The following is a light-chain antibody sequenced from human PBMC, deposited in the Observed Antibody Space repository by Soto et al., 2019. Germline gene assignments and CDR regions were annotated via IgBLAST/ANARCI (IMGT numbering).Light chain of an antibody. CDR1: SSNIGNNF. J-gene: IGLJ2*01. Sequence: QSVLTQPPSVSAAPGQKVTISCSRSSSNIGNNFVSWYQQLPGTAPKLLIYDNNKRPSGIPDRFSASKSGTSATLGITGLQTGDEADYYCGTWDSSLSAVVFGGGTKLTVL. CDR3: GTWDSSLSAVV. V-gene: IGLV1-51*01. CDR2: DNN.